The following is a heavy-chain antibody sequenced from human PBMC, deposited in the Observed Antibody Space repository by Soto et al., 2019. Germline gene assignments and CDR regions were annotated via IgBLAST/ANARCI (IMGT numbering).Heavy chain of an antibody. CDR3: TRAADSVGSASAFDI. J-gene: IGHJ3*02. CDR1: GGTFSTYP. Sequence: QVQLVQSGAEVKKPGSSVKVSCKTSGGTFSTYPITWLRQAPGQGLEWVGRIIPILDITDSAQKFQGRVTITADKSTNTAYMELSSLRSEATAVYYCTRAADSVGSASAFDIWGQGTMVTVSS. V-gene: IGHV1-69*02. D-gene: IGHD3-10*01. CDR2: IIPILDIT.